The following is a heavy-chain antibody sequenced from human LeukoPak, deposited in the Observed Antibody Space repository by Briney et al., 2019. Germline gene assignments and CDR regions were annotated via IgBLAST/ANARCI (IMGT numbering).Heavy chain of an antibody. CDR1: GFTFSSYS. V-gene: IGHV3-21*01. Sequence: GGSLRLSCAASGFTFSSYSMNWVRQAPGKGLEWVSFISSSSSYIYYADSVKGRFTISRDNAKNSLYLQMNSLRAEDTAVYYCARGSKYFGELIRRGEYYFDYWGQGTLVTVSS. D-gene: IGHD3-10*01. J-gene: IGHJ4*02. CDR3: ARGSKYFGELIRRGEYYFDY. CDR2: ISSSSSYI.